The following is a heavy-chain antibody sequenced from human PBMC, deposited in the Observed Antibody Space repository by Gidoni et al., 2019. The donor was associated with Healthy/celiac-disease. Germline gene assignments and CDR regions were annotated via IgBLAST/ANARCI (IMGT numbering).Heavy chain of an antibody. Sequence: QVQLQESGPGLVKPSETLSLTCTVSGGSISSYYWSWIRQPPGKGLEWIGYIYYSGSTNYNPSLKSRVTISVDTSKNQFSLKLSSVTAADTAVYYCARVGLRGGYQSPGPWGQGTLVTVSS. CDR1: GGSISSYY. D-gene: IGHD3-10*01. CDR3: ARVGLRGGYQSPGP. J-gene: IGHJ5*02. V-gene: IGHV4-59*01. CDR2: IYYSGST.